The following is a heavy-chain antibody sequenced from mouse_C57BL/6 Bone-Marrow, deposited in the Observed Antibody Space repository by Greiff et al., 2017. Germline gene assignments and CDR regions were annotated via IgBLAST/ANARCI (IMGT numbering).Heavy chain of an antibody. V-gene: IGHV1-55*01. D-gene: IGHD4-1*01. Sequence: VQLQQPGAELVKPGASVKMSCKASGYTFTSYWITWVKQRPGQGLEWIGAIDPTSGRTNYNEKFKSKAILTVDTSSNTAYMQISSLTSEDSAVFYCARSGPLGRSFDYWGQGTTLTVSS. CDR2: IDPTSGRT. CDR1: GYTFTSYW. J-gene: IGHJ2*01. CDR3: ARSGPLGRSFDY.